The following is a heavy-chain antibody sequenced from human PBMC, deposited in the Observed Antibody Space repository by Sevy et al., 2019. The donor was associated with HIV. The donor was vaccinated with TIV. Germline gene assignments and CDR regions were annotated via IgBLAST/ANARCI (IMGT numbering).Heavy chain of an antibody. CDR3: ARTPRHYYGSGGLDY. D-gene: IGHD3-10*01. Sequence: SGPTLVNPTQTLTLTCTLSGFSLNTSGMCVTWIRQPPGKALEWLALIDWDDTKYYSTSLKTRLTISKDTSENQVVPTMTNMEPVDTATYYCARTPRHYYGSGGLDYWGQGTLVTVSS. CDR1: GFSLNTSGMC. J-gene: IGHJ4*02. CDR2: IDWDDTK. V-gene: IGHV2-70*01.